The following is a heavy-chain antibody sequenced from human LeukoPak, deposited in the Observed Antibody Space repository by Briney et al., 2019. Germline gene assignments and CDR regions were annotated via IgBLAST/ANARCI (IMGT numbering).Heavy chain of an antibody. CDR3: VRGGHIGFDY. D-gene: IGHD2-21*01. Sequence: GGSLRLSCAPSGFTFSGFDMPWVRQPTGRGLEWVSSIAPTGDTYYLASVRGRFTISRENAKNSLYLQMNSLRAGDTAVYYCVRGGHIGFDYWGQGALVTVSS. J-gene: IGHJ4*02. CDR2: IAPTGDT. CDR1: GFTFSGFD. V-gene: IGHV3-13*01.